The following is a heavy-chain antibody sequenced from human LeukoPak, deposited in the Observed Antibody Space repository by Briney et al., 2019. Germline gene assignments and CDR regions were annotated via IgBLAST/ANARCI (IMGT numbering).Heavy chain of an antibody. CDR3: AKERSRGGDCLDY. V-gene: IGHV3-23*01. CDR2: ISGSGGST. CDR1: GFTFSTYG. J-gene: IGHJ4*02. D-gene: IGHD2-21*02. Sequence: PGGSLRLSCAASGFTFSTYGMNWVRQAPGKGLEWVSAISGSGGSTYYADSVKGRFTISRDNSKNTLYLQMNSLRAEETAVYYCAKERSRGGDCLDYWGQGTLVTVSS.